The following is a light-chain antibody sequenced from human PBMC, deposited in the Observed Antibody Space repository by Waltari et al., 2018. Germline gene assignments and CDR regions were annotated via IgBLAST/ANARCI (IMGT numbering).Light chain of an antibody. V-gene: IGKV1-NL1*01. Sequence: IHMTQSPSSLSASLGDRVTINCRASQAISNSLAWYQQRPGKAPKLLLYSASKWETGVPSRFSGSGSGTDYTLTISSLQPEDFATYYCQHYYNAPFTFGPGTKVDVK. J-gene: IGKJ3*01. CDR2: SAS. CDR1: QAISNS. CDR3: QHYYNAPFT.